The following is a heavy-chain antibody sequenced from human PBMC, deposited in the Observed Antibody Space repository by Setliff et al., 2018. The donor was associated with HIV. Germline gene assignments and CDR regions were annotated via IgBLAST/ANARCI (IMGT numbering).Heavy chain of an antibody. Sequence: ASETLSLTCDVSGGSFSAYYWSWIRQSPHKGLEWIGETDHTGSAYYNPSLISRVTISVDTSKNRFSLKLSSVTAADTALYYCARGPRVFAAVVETPFAFWGQGTRVTVSS. CDR2: TDHTGSA. CDR1: GGSFSAYY. D-gene: IGHD6-19*01. CDR3: ARGPRVFAAVVETPFAF. J-gene: IGHJ4*02. V-gene: IGHV4-34*01.